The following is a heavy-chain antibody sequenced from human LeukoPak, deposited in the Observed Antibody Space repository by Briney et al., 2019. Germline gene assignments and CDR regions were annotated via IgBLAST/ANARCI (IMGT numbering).Heavy chain of an antibody. D-gene: IGHD3-22*01. J-gene: IGHJ4*02. Sequence: GGSLRLSCAASGFNFINTWMHWVRQAPGEGLVWVARIKNDGSGIIYADSVKGRFTISRDNSKNTLYLQMNSLRAEDTAVYYCAKDQTALKSYYYDSSGGPHDYWGQGTLVTVSS. CDR3: AKDQTALKSYYYDSSGGPHDY. CDR2: IKNDGSGI. CDR1: GFNFINTW. V-gene: IGHV3-74*01.